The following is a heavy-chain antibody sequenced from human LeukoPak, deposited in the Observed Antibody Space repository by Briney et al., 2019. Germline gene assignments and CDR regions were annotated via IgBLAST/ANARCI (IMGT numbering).Heavy chain of an antibody. V-gene: IGHV3-33*06. CDR1: GFAFSSHG. J-gene: IGHJ4*02. CDR2: IWYDGSEK. CDR3: GKDLGSSARYLDRVDY. Sequence: PGGSLRLSCGASGFAFSSHGMHCVRQAPGKGLEWLTIIWYDGSEKYYADSVKGRFTVSRDNSKNTVYLQMNSLRAEDTAVYYCGKDLGSSARYLDRVDYWGQGTLVTVSS. D-gene: IGHD2-2*01.